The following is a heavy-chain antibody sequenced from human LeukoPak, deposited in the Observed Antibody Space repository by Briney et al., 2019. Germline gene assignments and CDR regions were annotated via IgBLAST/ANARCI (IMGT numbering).Heavy chain of an antibody. CDR3: ARVDQTSGWYPDY. D-gene: IGHD6-19*01. J-gene: IGHJ4*02. CDR1: GYTFTNNA. CDR2: INAGDGNT. Sequence: ASVKASCKASGYTFTNNAMHWVRQAPGERLEWMGWINAGDGNTKYSQKFQGRVTITRDTSASTAYTELSSLRSEDTAVYYCARVDQTSGWYPDYWGQGTLVTVSS. V-gene: IGHV1-3*01.